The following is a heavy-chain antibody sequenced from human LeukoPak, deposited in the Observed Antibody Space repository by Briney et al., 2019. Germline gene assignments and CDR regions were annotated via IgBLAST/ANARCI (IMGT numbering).Heavy chain of an antibody. V-gene: IGHV4-39*01. CDR3: ARRPFNWGSGDAFDI. J-gene: IGHJ3*02. CDR1: GGSISTSSFY. D-gene: IGHD7-27*01. CDR2: IYDTGSI. Sequence: SETLSLTCTVSGGSISTSSFYWGWIRQPPGKGLEWIGSIYDTGSIYDNPSLTSRVTISVDTSKNQFSLKLSSLTAADTAVYYCARRPFNWGSGDAFDIWGQGTMVTVSS.